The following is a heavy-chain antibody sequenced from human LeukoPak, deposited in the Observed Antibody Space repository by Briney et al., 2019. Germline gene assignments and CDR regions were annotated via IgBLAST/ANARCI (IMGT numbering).Heavy chain of an antibody. D-gene: IGHD3-10*01. J-gene: IGHJ4*02. V-gene: IGHV4-39*01. CDR2: MSYSGSS. Sequence: PSETLCLICTVSGGSITSYTYYWGWIRQPPGKGLEWIGSMSYSGSSYYNPSLKSRVTISLDTSKNQFSLKLTSVTAADTAVYYCARPSNYGSGLGIVDWGQGTLVIVSS. CDR3: ARPSNYGSGLGIVD. CDR1: GGSITSYTYY.